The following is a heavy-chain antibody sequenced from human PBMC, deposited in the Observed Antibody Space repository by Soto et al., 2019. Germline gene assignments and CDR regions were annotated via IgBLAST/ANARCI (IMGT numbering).Heavy chain of an antibody. V-gene: IGHV1-18*01. CDR3: ASYSSASGYYYGMDV. Sequence: QVHLVQSGAEVKKPGASVKVSCKASNETLTTYGISWVRQAPGQGLEWMGWVSGYSGHSSSAQEFQDRVIMTTDTSTNTAYMELSILTSDDSAVYCCASYSSASGYYYGMDVLGEGTTVTVSS. D-gene: IGHD6-19*01. CDR2: VSGYSGHS. CDR1: NETLTTYG. J-gene: IGHJ6*04.